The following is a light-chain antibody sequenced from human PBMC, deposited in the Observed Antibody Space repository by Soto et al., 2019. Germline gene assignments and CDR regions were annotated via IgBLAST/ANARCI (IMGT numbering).Light chain of an antibody. V-gene: IGKV3-20*01. J-gene: IGKJ1*01. Sequence: EIVLTQSPGTLSLSPGETATLSCSASQTGDSRYLAWYQQKRGQAPRLLIYAAYSRATGVTDRFSGSGSGTDFTLTIRRLEPEDFAVYYCQQYDSTVWTVGPGTKVENK. CDR1: QTGDSRY. CDR3: QQYDSTVWT. CDR2: AAY.